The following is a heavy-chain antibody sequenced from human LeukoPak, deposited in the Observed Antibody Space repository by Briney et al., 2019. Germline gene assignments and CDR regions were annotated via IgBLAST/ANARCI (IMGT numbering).Heavy chain of an antibody. V-gene: IGHV4-59*12. CDR3: ARDLGYYDSSGYPGDHDAFDI. D-gene: IGHD3-22*01. Sequence: SETLSLTCTVSGGSISSYYWSWIRQPPGKGLEWIGCIYYSGYTNYKSSLKSRVTISVDTSKNQFSLKLSSVTAADTAVYYCARDLGYYDSSGYPGDHDAFDIWGQGTMVTVSS. CDR1: GGSISSYY. CDR2: IYYSGYT. J-gene: IGHJ3*02.